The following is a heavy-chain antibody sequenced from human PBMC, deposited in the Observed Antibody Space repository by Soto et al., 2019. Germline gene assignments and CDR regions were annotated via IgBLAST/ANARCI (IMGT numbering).Heavy chain of an antibody. D-gene: IGHD3-3*01. Sequence: SVKVSCKASGGTFSSYAISWVRQAPGQGLEWMGGIIPIFGIANYAQKFQGRVTITADKSTSTAYMELSSLRSEDTAVYYCAGGGVVITSYYMDVWGKGTTVTVSS. V-gene: IGHV1-69*10. CDR2: IIPIFGIA. CDR3: AGGGVVITSYYMDV. J-gene: IGHJ6*03. CDR1: GGTFSSYA.